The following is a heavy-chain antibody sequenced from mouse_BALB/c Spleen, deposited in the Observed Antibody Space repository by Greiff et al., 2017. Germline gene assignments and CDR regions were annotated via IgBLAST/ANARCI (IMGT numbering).Heavy chain of an antibody. V-gene: IGHV3-2*02. Sequence: EVKLMESGPGLVKPSQSLSLTCTVTGYSITSDYAWNWIRQFPGNKLEWMGYISYSGSTSYNPSLKSRISITRDTSKNQFFLQLNSVTTEDTATYYCARSKRGYLDYWGQGTTLTVSS. D-gene: IGHD2-5*01. CDR2: ISYSGST. CDR3: ARSKRGYLDY. CDR1: GYSITSDYA. J-gene: IGHJ2*01.